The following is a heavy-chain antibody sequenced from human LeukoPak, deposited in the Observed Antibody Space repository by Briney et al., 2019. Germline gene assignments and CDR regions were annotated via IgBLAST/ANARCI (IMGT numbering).Heavy chain of an antibody. J-gene: IGHJ4*02. D-gene: IGHD3-10*01. Sequence: GGSLRLSCAAPGFTFSSYSMNWVRQAPGKGLEWVSSISSSSSYIYYADSVKGRFTISRDNAKNSLYLQMNSLRAEDTAVYYCASLSRGPLDYWGQGTLVTVSS. CDR2: ISSSSSYI. CDR3: ASLSRGPLDY. CDR1: GFTFSSYS. V-gene: IGHV3-21*01.